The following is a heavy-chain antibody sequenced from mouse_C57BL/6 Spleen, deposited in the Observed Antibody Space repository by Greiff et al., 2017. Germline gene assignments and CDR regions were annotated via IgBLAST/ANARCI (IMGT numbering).Heavy chain of an antibody. CDR3: ARSGGSSYYFDY. V-gene: IGHV1-80*01. CDR1: GYAFSSYW. Sequence: QVQLKQSGAELVKPGASVKISCKASGYAFSSYWMNWVKQRPGKGLEGIGQIYPGDGDTNYNGKFKGKATLTADKSSSTAYMQLSSLTSEDSAVYFCARSGGSSYYFDYWGQGTTLTVSS. J-gene: IGHJ2*01. D-gene: IGHD1-1*01. CDR2: IYPGDGDT.